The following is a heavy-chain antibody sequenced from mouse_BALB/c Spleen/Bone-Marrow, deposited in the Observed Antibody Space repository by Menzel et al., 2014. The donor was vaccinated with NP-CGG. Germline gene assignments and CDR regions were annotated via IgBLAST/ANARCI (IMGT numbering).Heavy chain of an antibody. Sequence: EVKLMESGAELVKPGASVKLSCTASDFNIKDAYMHWVKQRPEQGLEWIGRIDPANVNTKYDTKFQGKATITADTSSNTAYLLLSSLISEDTAVYYCAVYYYGRSSFAYWGQGTLVTVSA. CDR1: DFNIKDAY. J-gene: IGHJ3*01. V-gene: IGHV14-3*02. CDR2: IDPANVNT. CDR3: AVYYYGRSSFAY. D-gene: IGHD1-1*01.